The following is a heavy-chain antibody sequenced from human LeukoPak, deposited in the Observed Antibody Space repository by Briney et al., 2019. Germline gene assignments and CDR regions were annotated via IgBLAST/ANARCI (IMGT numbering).Heavy chain of an antibody. J-gene: IGHJ4*02. Sequence: PSETLSLTCTVSGGSISSYYWSWVRQAPGKGLEWVSTITDDGYNTYSADSVKGRITFSRDNSKNTLSLQLRSLRAEDTAVYYCAKDLSYTSGASDHWGQGTLVTVSS. CDR2: ITDDGYNT. V-gene: IGHV3-23*01. CDR3: AKDLSYTSGASDH. D-gene: IGHD6-19*01. CDR1: GGSISSYY.